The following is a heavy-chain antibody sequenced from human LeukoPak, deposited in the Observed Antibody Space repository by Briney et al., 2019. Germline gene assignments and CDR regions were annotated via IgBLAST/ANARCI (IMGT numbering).Heavy chain of an antibody. Sequence: PSQTLSLTCTVSGGSISSGSYYWSWIRQPAGKGLEWIGRIYTSGSTNYNPSLKSRVTISVDTSKNQFSLKLSSVTAADTAVYYCASFCYDSSGYIDYWGQGTPVTVSS. V-gene: IGHV4-61*02. D-gene: IGHD3-22*01. J-gene: IGHJ4*02. CDR2: IYTSGST. CDR1: GGSISSGSYY. CDR3: ASFCYDSSGYIDY.